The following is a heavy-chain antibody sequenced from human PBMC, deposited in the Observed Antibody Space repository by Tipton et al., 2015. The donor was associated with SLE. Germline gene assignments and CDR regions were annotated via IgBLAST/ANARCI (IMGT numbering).Heavy chain of an antibody. CDR1: GGSISSHY. V-gene: IGHV4-59*11. CDR3: AKGYCSSASCYWSVFDP. Sequence: TLSLTCTVSGGSISSHYCSWIRQPPGKGLEWIGYIYYSGSTNYNPSLKSRVTMAIDTSKNQFSLRLSSVTAADTAVYFCAKGYCSSASCYWSVFDPWGQGTLVTASS. D-gene: IGHD2-2*01. J-gene: IGHJ5*02. CDR2: IYYSGST.